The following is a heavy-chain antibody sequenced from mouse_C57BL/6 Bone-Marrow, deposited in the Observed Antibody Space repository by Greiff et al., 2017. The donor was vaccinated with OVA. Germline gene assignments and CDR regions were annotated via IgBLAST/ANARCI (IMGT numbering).Heavy chain of an antibody. V-gene: IGHV14-4*01. CDR1: GFNIKDDY. CDR2: IDPENGDT. D-gene: IGHD5-2*01. Sequence: VHVKQSGAELVRPGASVKLSCTASGFNIKDDYMHWVKQRPEQGLEWIGWIDPENGDTEYASKFQGKATITADTSSNTAYLQLSSLTSEDTAVYYCTTWNTPFAYGGQGTLVTVSA. CDR3: TTWNTPFAY. J-gene: IGHJ3*01.